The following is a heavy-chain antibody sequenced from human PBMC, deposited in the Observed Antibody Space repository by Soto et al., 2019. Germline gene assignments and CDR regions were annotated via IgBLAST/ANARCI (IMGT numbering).Heavy chain of an antibody. CDR3: ARDRGYCSSTSCQDFDP. V-gene: IGHV1-18*01. J-gene: IGHJ5*02. Sequence: ASVKVSCKASGYTFTSYVISWVRQAPGQGLEWMGWISAYNGNTNYAQKLQGRVTMTTDTSTSTAYMELRSLRSDDTAVYYCARDRGYCSSTSCQDFDPWGQGTLVTVSS. CDR2: ISAYNGNT. D-gene: IGHD2-2*01. CDR1: GYTFTSYV.